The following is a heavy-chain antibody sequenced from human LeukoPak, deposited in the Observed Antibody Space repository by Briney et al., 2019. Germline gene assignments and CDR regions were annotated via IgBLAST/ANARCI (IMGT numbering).Heavy chain of an antibody. V-gene: IGHV4-30-2*01. Sequence: PSETLSLTCTVSGGSISSGGYYWSWIRQPPGKGLEWIGYIYHSGSTYYNPTLKSRVTISVDGSKNQFSLKLSSVTAADTAVYYCARDGCSSTSCLDYWGQGTLVTVSS. J-gene: IGHJ4*02. CDR3: ARDGCSSTSCLDY. CDR2: IYHSGST. CDR1: GGSISSGGYY. D-gene: IGHD2-2*01.